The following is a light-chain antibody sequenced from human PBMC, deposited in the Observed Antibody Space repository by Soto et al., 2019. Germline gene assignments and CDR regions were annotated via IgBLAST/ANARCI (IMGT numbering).Light chain of an antibody. CDR1: GSNIGSDF. CDR3: AAWDTSLSGGV. J-gene: IGLJ3*02. CDR2: ENN. V-gene: IGLV1-51*02. Sequence: QSVLTQPPSVSAAPGQTVTISCSGSGSNIGSDFVSWYQQLPGTAPQLLIYENNKRPSGIPDRFSGSKSATSATLGITGLQTGDEADYYCAAWDTSLSGGVFGGGTKLTVL.